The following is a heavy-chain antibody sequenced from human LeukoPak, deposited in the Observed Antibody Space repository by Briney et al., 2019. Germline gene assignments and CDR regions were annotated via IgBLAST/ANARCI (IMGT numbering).Heavy chain of an antibody. CDR3: ARHWSDPNWFDP. D-gene: IGHD3-3*01. CDR1: GYTFTSYW. J-gene: IGHJ5*02. CDR2: IYPGDSDT. Sequence: GESLKISCKGSGYTFTSYWIVWVRQMPGKRLEWMGIIYPGDSDTRYSPSFQGQVTISADKSISTAYLQWSSLKASDTAMYYCARHWSDPNWFDPWGQGTLVTVSS. V-gene: IGHV5-51*01.